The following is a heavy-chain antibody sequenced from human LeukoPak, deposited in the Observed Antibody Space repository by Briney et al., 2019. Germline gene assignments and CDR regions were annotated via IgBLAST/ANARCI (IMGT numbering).Heavy chain of an antibody. CDR3: ASKRYFDY. J-gene: IGHJ4*01. CDR2: ISYGGRYK. V-gene: IGHV3-30*03. CDR1: GFTFSSFG. Sequence: GRSLRLSCATSGFTFSSFGMHWVRQAPGKGLEWVAVISYGGRYKYYADSAKGRFTISRDDSKNTLYLQMNGLRAEDTAVYYCASKRYFDYWGQGTLVTVSS.